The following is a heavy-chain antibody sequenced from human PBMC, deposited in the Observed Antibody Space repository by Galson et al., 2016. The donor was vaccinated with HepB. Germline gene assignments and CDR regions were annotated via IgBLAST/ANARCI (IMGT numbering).Heavy chain of an antibody. D-gene: IGHD4-17*01. V-gene: IGHV4-61*01. Sequence: SETLSLTCTVSGGSVISTTFYWSWIRQPPGKGLEWIGYIYYSGSPSYNPSLKSQATISVDTSKNQFSLRLSSVTAADTAVYYCAALGGTTVTLDYWGQGTLVTVSS. CDR2: IYYSGSP. J-gene: IGHJ4*02. CDR3: AALGGTTVTLDY. CDR1: GGSVISTTFY.